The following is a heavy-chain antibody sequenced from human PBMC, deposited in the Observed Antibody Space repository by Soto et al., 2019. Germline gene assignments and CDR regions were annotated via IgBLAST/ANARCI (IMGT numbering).Heavy chain of an antibody. CDR1: GCTFSSYR. Sequence: PXGSLIVSCEASGCTFSSYRMNWVRQAPGKGLEWVSSISSSSSYIYYADSVKGRFTISRDNAKNSLYLQMNSLRAEDTAVYYCARERIEVGYDPCYGMDVWAQGTTVTVSS. D-gene: IGHD5-12*01. CDR2: ISSSSSYI. CDR3: ARERIEVGYDPCYGMDV. V-gene: IGHV3-21*01. J-gene: IGHJ6*02.